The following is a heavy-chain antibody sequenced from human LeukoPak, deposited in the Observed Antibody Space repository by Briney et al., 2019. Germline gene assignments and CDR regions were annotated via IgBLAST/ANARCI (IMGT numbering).Heavy chain of an antibody. CDR2: ISSGGSTI. CDR1: GFTFSSYE. CDR3: ARRTYHYDSSGYSTNY. V-gene: IGHV3-48*03. D-gene: IGHD3-22*01. J-gene: IGHJ4*02. Sequence: PGGSLRLSCAASGFTFSSYEMNWVRQAPGKGPEWVSYISSGGSTIFYADSVKGRFTISRDNAKNSLYLQMNSLRAEDTAVYYCARRTYHYDSSGYSTNYWGQGTLVSVSS.